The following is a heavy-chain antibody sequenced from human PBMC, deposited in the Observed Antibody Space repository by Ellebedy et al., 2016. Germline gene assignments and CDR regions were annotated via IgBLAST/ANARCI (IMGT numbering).Heavy chain of an antibody. J-gene: IGHJ6*02. CDR2: MNPNSGNT. CDR3: ARAPSFRGYYYYGMDV. V-gene: IGHV1-8*01. CDR1: GYTFTSYD. D-gene: IGHD2/OR15-2a*01. Sequence: ASVKVSCXASGYTFTSYDINWVRQATGQGLEWMGWMNPNSGNTGYAQKFQGRVTMTRNTSISTAYMELSSLRSEDTAVYYCARAPSFRGYYYYGMDVWGQGTTVTVSS.